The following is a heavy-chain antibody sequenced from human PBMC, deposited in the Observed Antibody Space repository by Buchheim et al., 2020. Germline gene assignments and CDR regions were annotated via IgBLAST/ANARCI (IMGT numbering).Heavy chain of an antibody. Sequence: QVQLQESGPGLVKPSETLSLTCSVSGVSVNSGSYYWSWIRQPPGKGLEWIGYISYSGSTKFNPSLKSRVTTSIDTSKTQFSLELSSVTAADTAVYYCARPPVAGKVSWFDPWGQGIL. CDR1: GVSVNSGSYY. CDR2: ISYSGST. J-gene: IGHJ5*02. D-gene: IGHD6-19*01. CDR3: ARPPVAGKVSWFDP. V-gene: IGHV4-61*01.